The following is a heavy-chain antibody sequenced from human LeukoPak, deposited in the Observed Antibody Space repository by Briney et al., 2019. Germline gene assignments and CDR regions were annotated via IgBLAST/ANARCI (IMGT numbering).Heavy chain of an antibody. CDR1: GFTFSNYD. Sequence: GGSLRLSCSASGFTFSNYDMLWVRHAPGKGLEWVSAFHTYGDTYYLDSVKCRFTISREDAKHSLYLQMNTLRAGDTAVYYCARGSGPGVTTIDSWGQGTPVIVSS. CDR2: FHTYGDT. D-gene: IGHD4-17*01. V-gene: IGHV3-13*01. CDR3: ARGSGPGVTTIDS. J-gene: IGHJ4*02.